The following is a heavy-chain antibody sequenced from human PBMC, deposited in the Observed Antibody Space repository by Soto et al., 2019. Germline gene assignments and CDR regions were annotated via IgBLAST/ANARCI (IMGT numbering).Heavy chain of an antibody. V-gene: IGHV4-59*08. CDR1: GGSINSYY. CDR3: ARHAPGGPFDY. CDR2: IFYSGNT. Sequence: TSETLSLTCTVSGGSINSYYWSWIRQPPGEGLEWIGYIFYSGNTNYNPSLNRLVTLSVGTSKNQLSLKLPAVTAADTAVYNCARHAPGGPFDYWGQGTLVTVSS. J-gene: IGHJ4*02.